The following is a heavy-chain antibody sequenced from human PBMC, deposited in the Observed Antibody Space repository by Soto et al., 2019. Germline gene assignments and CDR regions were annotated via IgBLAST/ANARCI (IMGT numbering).Heavy chain of an antibody. V-gene: IGHV3-23*01. D-gene: IGHD6-25*01. CDR3: AKFFVETGGSSGWPWSFHY. CDR1: GFTFSSYA. Sequence: EVQLLESGGGLVQPGRSLRLSCAASGFTFSSYAMSWVRQAPGKGLEWVSAISGSGGTTYYADSVKGRFTISRDHSKNTLFLQMNSLRAADTAVYYCAKFFVETGGSSGWPWSFHYWGQGTLVTVSS. CDR2: ISGSGGTT. J-gene: IGHJ4*02.